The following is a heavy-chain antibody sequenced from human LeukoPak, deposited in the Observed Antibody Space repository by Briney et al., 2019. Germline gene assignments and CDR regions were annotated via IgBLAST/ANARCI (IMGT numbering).Heavy chain of an antibody. CDR1: GYTFTSYY. CDR3: ARDWGTSWPFDAFDI. D-gene: IGHD2-2*01. V-gene: IGHV1-46*01. Sequence: ASVKVSCKASGYTFTSYYMHWVRQAPGQGLEWMGIINPSGGSTSYAQKFQGRVTMTRDTSTSTVYMELSSLRSEDTAVYYCARDWGTSWPFDAFDIWGQGTMVTVSS. CDR2: INPSGGST. J-gene: IGHJ3*02.